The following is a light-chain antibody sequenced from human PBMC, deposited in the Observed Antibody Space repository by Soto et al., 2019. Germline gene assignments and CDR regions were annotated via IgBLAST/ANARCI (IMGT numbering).Light chain of an antibody. CDR2: DVS. J-gene: IGLJ1*01. Sequence: QSVLTQPASVSGSPGQSITISCTGTSSDVGGYNYVSWYQQHPGKAPKLIIYDVSNRPSGVSNRFFGSKSGNTASPTISGLQAEDEADYYCSSYTSSSTYVFGTGTKLTVL. CDR1: SSDVGGYNY. CDR3: SSYTSSSTYV. V-gene: IGLV2-14*01.